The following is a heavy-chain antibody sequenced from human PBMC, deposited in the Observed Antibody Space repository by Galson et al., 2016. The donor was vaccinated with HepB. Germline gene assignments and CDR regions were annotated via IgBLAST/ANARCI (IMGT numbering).Heavy chain of an antibody. CDR3: ASHGPRVRSWWGKWFDP. V-gene: IGHV4-39*01. D-gene: IGHD6-13*01. J-gene: IGHJ5*02. CDR2: ISYSGTT. CDR1: GGSVSSGGHF. Sequence: ETLSLTCTVCGGSVSSGGHFWSWIRQVPGKGLDWIGSISYSGTTYYNPSHRSRVTISADTSKNQISLNLRSVTATDTAVYYCASHGPRVRSWWGKWFDPWGQGTLVTVSS.